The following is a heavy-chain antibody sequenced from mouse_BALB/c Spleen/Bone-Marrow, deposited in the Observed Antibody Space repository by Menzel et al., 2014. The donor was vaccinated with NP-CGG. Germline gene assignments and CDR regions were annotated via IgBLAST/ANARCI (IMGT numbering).Heavy chain of an antibody. Sequence: EVQVVESGGGLVQPGGSLKLSCAASGFDFSRYWMSWVRQAPGKGLERIGEINPDSSTINYTPSLKDKFIISRDNAKNTLYLQMSKVRSEDTALYYCSRLYYYGNFAYWGQGTLVTVSA. V-gene: IGHV4-1*02. CDR2: INPDSSTI. J-gene: IGHJ3*01. D-gene: IGHD1-1*01. CDR3: SRLYYYGNFAY. CDR1: GFDFSRYW.